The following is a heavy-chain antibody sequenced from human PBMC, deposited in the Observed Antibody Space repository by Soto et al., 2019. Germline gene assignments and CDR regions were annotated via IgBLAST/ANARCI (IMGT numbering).Heavy chain of an antibody. CDR2: IYHTGST. D-gene: IGHD1-1*01. Sequence: QVQLQESGPKLVKPSQTLSLTCSVSGGSISTVGHYWTWIRQPPGKGLEWIGSIYHTGSTYYSKSFRSRLTMSVDTSKSQFSLRLSSVTAADTAVYYCARATGTLRSRNCDYWGQGSLVTVSS. CDR1: GGSISTVGHY. CDR3: ARATGTLRSRNCDY. V-gene: IGHV4-31*03. J-gene: IGHJ4*02.